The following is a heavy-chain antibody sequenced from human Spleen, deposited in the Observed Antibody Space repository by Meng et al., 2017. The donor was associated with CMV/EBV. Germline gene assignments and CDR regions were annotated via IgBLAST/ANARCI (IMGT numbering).Heavy chain of an antibody. J-gene: IGHJ4*02. CDR3: ARGPRRFDD. CDR1: GFIFNNYW. Sequence: GESLKISCATSGFIFNNYWMSWVRQAPGKGLECVANINQDGSDKNYVDSVKGRFTISRDNAKNSLFLQMNSLRVEDTAVYYCARGPRRFDDWGQGTLVTVSS. CDR2: INQDGSDK. V-gene: IGHV3-7*01.